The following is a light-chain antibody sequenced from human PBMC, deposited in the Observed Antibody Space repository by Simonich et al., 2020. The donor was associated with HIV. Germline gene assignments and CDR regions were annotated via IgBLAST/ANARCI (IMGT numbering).Light chain of an antibody. V-gene: IGKV3-15*01. Sequence: TVLTQSPASLSVSPGERATLSCRASQSVTSNLAWYKQKPGQAPKLLIYCASTRATGIPGRCRGSGSGTEFTLTISSMQSEDFAVYYCQQYDNWPPLFGPGTKVDI. CDR2: CAS. CDR1: QSVTSN. CDR3: QQYDNWPPL. J-gene: IGKJ3*01.